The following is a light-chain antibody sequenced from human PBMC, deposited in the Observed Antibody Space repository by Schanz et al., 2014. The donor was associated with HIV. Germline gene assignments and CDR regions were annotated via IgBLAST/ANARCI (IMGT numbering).Light chain of an antibody. CDR1: QSVSSSY. V-gene: IGKV3-20*01. J-gene: IGKJ1*01. CDR3: QQYGGSPT. CDR2: GAS. Sequence: EIVLTQSPGTLSLSPGERVTLSCRASQSVSSSYIAWYQQRPGQAPRLLIYGASSRATGIPDRFSGSGSGTDFTLTISRLEPEDFAVYYCQQYGGSPTFGQGTKVEIK.